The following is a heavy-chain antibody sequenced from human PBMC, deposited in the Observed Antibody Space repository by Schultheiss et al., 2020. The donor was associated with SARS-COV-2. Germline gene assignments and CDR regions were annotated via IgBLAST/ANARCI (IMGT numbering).Heavy chain of an antibody. J-gene: IGHJ6*02. CDR1: GYTFTDYN. Sequence: ASVKVSCKASGYTFTDYNINWVRQAPGQGLEWMGWVSTYNGNTNFEQNFQGRVTLTTDTSTSTAYMELSSLRSEDTAVYYCARDGPDYGDYVPYYYYGMDVWGQGTTVTVSS. D-gene: IGHD4-17*01. CDR2: VSTYNGNT. CDR3: ARDGPDYGDYVPYYYYGMDV. V-gene: IGHV1-18*04.